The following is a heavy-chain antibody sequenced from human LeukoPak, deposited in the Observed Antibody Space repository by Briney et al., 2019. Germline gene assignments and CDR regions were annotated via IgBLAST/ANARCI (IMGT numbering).Heavy chain of an antibody. CDR3: ARVSIAVAGTCWYFDL. V-gene: IGHV4-4*02. J-gene: IGHJ2*01. CDR2: IYHSGST. D-gene: IGHD6-19*01. Sequence: SGTLSLTCAVSGGSISSSNWWSWVRQPPGKGLEWIGEIYHSGSTNYNPSLKSRVTISVDKSENQFSLKLSSVTAADTAVYYCARVSIAVAGTCWYFDLWGRGTLVTVSS. CDR1: GGSISSSNW.